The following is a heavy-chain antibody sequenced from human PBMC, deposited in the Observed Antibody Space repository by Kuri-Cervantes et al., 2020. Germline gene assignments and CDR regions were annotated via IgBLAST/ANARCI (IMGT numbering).Heavy chain of an antibody. J-gene: IGHJ6*02. V-gene: IGHV4-59*01. Sequence: GSLRLAYTVSGGSISSYYWSWIRQPPGKGLEWIGYIYYSGSTNYNPSLKSRVTISVDTSKNQFSLKLSSVTAADTAVYYCARAQNYYGMDVWGQGTTVTVSS. CDR1: GGSISSYY. CDR3: ARAQNYYGMDV. CDR2: IYYSGST.